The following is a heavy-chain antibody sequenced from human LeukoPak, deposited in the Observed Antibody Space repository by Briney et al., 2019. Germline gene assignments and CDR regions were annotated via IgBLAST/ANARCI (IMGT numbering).Heavy chain of an antibody. CDR2: IYSGGSP. J-gene: IGHJ4*02. CDR1: GFTFSTNY. Sequence: GGSLRLSCAASGFTFSTNYMSWVRQAPGKGLEGVSVIYSGGSPYYADSVQGRFTISRDNSKNTLYLQMNSLRAEDTAVYYCARDLNYYDSSGYGHWGQGTLVTVSS. D-gene: IGHD3-22*01. V-gene: IGHV3-53*01. CDR3: ARDLNYYDSSGYGH.